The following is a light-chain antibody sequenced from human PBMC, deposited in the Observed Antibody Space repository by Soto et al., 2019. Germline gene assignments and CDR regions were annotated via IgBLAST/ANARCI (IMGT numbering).Light chain of an antibody. CDR3: ASFVGNSNLFV. J-gene: IGLJ1*01. CDR1: STDVGNNNF. CDR2: EVT. Sequence: QSALTQPPSASGSPGQSVTISCTGTSTDVGNNNFVSWYQQHPGQAPKLMIYEVTVRPSGVPDRFSGSKSGTTASLTVYGLQAEDEADYYCASFVGNSNLFVFGSGTKVTVL. V-gene: IGLV2-8*01.